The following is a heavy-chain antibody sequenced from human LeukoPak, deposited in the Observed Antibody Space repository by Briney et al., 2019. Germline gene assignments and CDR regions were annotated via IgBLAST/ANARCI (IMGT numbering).Heavy chain of an antibody. CDR2: ISGYNGNT. CDR1: GYTFTSYG. J-gene: IGHJ4*02. D-gene: IGHD4-11*01. Sequence: ASVKVSCKASGYTFTSYGISWVRQAPGQGLEWMGWISGYNGNTKYAHKVQGRVTMTTDTSTGTAYMELRSLRAEDTAVYYCARDSSNYYFDYWGQGTLVTVSS. V-gene: IGHV1-18*01. CDR3: ARDSSNYYFDY.